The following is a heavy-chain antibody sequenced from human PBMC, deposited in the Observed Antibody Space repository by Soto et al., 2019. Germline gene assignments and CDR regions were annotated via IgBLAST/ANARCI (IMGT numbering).Heavy chain of an antibody. J-gene: IGHJ4*02. CDR3: ARVGEIIGDY. CDR1: GGSISSRGYY. CDR2: IYYSGST. V-gene: IGHV4-31*03. Sequence: QVQLQESGPGLVKPSQTLSLTCTVSGGSISSRGYYWSWIRQHPGKGLEWIGYIYYSGSTYYNPSLKSRVIISVDTSKNQCSLNLRSVTAADTAVYYCARVGEIIGDYWGQGTLVTVSS. D-gene: IGHD3-10*01.